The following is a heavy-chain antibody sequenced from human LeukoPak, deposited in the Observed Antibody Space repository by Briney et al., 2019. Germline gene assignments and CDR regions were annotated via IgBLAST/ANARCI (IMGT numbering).Heavy chain of an antibody. D-gene: IGHD3-3*01. J-gene: IGHJ3*02. CDR1: GFTFSSYS. CDR3: ARDSFEVVIMAAFDI. Sequence: PGGSLRLSCAASGFTFSSYSMNWVRQAPGKGLEWVSSISSSSSYIYYADSVKGRLTISRDSAKNSLYLQMNSLRAEDTAVYYCARDSFEVVIMAAFDIWGQGTMVTVSS. CDR2: ISSSSSYI. V-gene: IGHV3-21*01.